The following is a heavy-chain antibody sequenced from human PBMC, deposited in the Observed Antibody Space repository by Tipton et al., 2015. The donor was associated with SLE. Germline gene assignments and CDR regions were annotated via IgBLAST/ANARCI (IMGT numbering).Heavy chain of an antibody. D-gene: IGHD2-2*01. J-gene: IGHJ4*02. CDR1: GLTFTSYW. CDR2: IKPDGTTE. V-gene: IGHV3-7*01. CDR3: AAAAMGH. Sequence: AVSGLTFTSYWMTWVRQAPGRGPEWVANIKPDGTTEYYADSVKGRFTISRANAQNCLYLDMNSLRAEDPALKDCAAAAMGHWGQGNRVTV.